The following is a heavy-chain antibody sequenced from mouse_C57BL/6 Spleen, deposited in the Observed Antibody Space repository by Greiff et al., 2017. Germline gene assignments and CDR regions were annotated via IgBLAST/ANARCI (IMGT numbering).Heavy chain of an antibody. CDR3: AREGTIYYYGGYVDY. CDR2: ISSGSRTI. Sequence: EVQLVESGGGLVKPGGSLKLSCAASGFTFSDYGMHWVRQAPEKGLEWVAYISSGSRTIYYADTVKGRFTISRDNAKHALFLQMTSLRSEDTAMYYGAREGTIYYYGGYVDYWGQGTTLTVSS. CDR1: GFTFSDYG. J-gene: IGHJ2*01. V-gene: IGHV5-17*01. D-gene: IGHD1-1*01.